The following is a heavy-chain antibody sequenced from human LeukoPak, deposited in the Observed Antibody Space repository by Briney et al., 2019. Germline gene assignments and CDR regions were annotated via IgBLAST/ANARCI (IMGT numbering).Heavy chain of an antibody. CDR1: GDSVSSNCAA. CDR2: TYYRSKWYN. D-gene: IGHD3-22*01. Sequence: SQTLSLTCAISGDSVSSNCAAWNWIRQSPSRGLEWLGRTYYRSKWYNDYAVSVKSRITINPDTSKNQFSLQLNSVTPEDTAVYYCAREHYDSSGYYYRDFDYWGQGTLVTVSS. CDR3: AREHYDSSGYYYRDFDY. V-gene: IGHV6-1*01. J-gene: IGHJ4*02.